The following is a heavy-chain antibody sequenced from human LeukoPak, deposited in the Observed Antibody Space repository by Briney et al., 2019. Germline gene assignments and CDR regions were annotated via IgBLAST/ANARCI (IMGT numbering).Heavy chain of an antibody. V-gene: IGHV4-34*01. CDR1: GGSFSGYY. CDR3: ARWLQLAHSNFDY. D-gene: IGHD6-13*01. Sequence: SETLSLTCAVYGGSFSGYYWSWIRQPPGKGLEWIGEINHSGSTNYNPSLKSRVTISVDTSKNQFSLKLSSVTAADTAVYYCARWLQLAHSNFDYWGQGTLVTVSS. CDR2: INHSGST. J-gene: IGHJ4*02.